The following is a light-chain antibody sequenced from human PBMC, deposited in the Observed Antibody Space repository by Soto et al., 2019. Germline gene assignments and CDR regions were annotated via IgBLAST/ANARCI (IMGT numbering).Light chain of an antibody. J-gene: IGKJ4*01. CDR1: QGIGDT. V-gene: IGKV3-15*01. CDR2: DTS. Sequence: EIVMTQSPATLSVSPGERATLSCRASQGIGDTLAWYQQKPGQTPRLLIYDTSTRATGVPARFSGSRSGAEFTLTINSLQSQDFGVYYCQRYNNWPLTFGGGTKVEVK. CDR3: QRYNNWPLT.